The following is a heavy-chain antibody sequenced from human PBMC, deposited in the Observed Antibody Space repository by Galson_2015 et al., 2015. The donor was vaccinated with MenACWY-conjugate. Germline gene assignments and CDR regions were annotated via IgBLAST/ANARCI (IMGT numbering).Heavy chain of an antibody. D-gene: IGHD3-16*01. CDR1: GFSLSHYW. CDR2: IKEDGSER. J-gene: IGHJ4*02. Sequence: SLRLSCAASGFSLSHYWMSWVRQAPGKGLEWVANIKEDGSERYYVDSVKGRFTISRDNAKNSLFLQMNSLRAEDTAVYYCARPVRVRLNVSPYYFDNWDQGTLVTVSS. V-gene: IGHV3-7*03. CDR3: ARPVRVRLNVSPYYFDN.